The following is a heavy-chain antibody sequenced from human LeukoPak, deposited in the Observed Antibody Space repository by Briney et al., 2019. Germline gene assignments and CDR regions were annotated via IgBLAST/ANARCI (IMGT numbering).Heavy chain of an antibody. CDR2: VYHSGST. J-gene: IGHJ4*02. Sequence: SETLSLTCAVSGGSISSSNWWSWVRQPPGKGLEWIGEVYHSGSTNNNPSLKGRVTISVDKPKNQFSLKVNSVTAADTAVYYCASTLRSHFDYWGQGTLVTVSS. CDR3: ASTLRSHFDY. V-gene: IGHV4-4*02. D-gene: IGHD4-17*01. CDR1: GGSISSSNW.